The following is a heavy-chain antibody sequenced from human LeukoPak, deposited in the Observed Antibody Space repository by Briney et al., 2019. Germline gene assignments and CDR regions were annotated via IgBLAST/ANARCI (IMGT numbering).Heavy chain of an antibody. CDR1: GFTFSSYG. CDR3: AKPESGSSSWYILPYWDAFDI. Sequence: GGSLRLYCAASGFTFSSYGMHWVRQAPGKGLEWVAVISYDGSNKYYADSVKGRFTISRDNSKNTLYLQMNSLRAEDTAVYYCAKPESGSSSWYILPYWDAFDIWGQGTMVTVSS. V-gene: IGHV3-30*18. CDR2: ISYDGSNK. J-gene: IGHJ3*02. D-gene: IGHD6-13*01.